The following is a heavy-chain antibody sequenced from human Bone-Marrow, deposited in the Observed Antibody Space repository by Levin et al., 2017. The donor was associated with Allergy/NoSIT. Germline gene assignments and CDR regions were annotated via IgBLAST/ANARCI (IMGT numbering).Heavy chain of an antibody. Sequence: ASVKVSCKASAHIFATYGLSWVRQAPGQGLEWLGWISPANGHTDYGQRFQGRVTMTTDTSTTTAYMELMTLTSDDTAVYYCATVVGASAGNYWGQGTLVIVSS. V-gene: IGHV1-18*01. CDR3: ATVVGASAGNY. CDR1: AHIFATYG. D-gene: IGHD1-26*01. J-gene: IGHJ4*02. CDR2: ISPANGHT.